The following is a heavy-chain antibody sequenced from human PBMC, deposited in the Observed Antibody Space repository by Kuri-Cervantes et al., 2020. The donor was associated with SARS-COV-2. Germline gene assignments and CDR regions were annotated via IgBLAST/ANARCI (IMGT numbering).Heavy chain of an antibody. CDR2: IIPILGIA. CDR1: GGTFSSYT. Sequence: SVKVSCKASGGTFSSYTISWVRQAPGQGLEWMGRIIPILGIANYAQKFQGRVTITRDTSASTVYMELSSLRSEDTAVYYCARDFGVPAALAYYYGMDVWGQGTTVTVSS. V-gene: IGHV1-69*04. J-gene: IGHJ6*02. CDR3: ARDFGVPAALAYYYGMDV. D-gene: IGHD2-2*01.